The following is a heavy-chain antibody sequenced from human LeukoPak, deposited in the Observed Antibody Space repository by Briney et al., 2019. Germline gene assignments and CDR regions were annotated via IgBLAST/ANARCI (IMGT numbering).Heavy chain of an antibody. CDR1: GGSISSSSYY. V-gene: IGHV4-39*07. J-gene: IGHJ2*01. D-gene: IGHD6-19*01. CDR3: ARGGGWADWYFDL. Sequence: SETLSLTCTVSGGSISSSSYYWGWIRQPPGKGLEWIGSIYYSGSTYYNPPLKSRVTISVDTSKNQFSLKLSSVTAADTAVYYCARGGGWADWYFDLWGRGTLVTVSS. CDR2: IYYSGST.